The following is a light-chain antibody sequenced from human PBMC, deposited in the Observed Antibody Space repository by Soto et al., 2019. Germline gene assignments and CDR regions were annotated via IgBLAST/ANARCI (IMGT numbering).Light chain of an antibody. Sequence: QPVLTQSPSASASLGASVKLTCTLSSGHSNYAIAWHQQQPEKGPRYLMKLNSDGSHSKGDGIPDRFSGSSSGAERYLTISSHQSEDEADYYCQTWGTGTPWVFGGGTKLTVL. CDR3: QTWGTGTPWV. V-gene: IGLV4-69*01. CDR1: SGHSNYA. CDR2: LNSDGSH. J-gene: IGLJ3*02.